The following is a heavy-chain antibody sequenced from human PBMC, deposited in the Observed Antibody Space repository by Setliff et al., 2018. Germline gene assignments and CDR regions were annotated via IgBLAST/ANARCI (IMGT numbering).Heavy chain of an antibody. CDR1: GGSLSGSLRGYAVF. J-gene: IGHJ4*02. Sequence: PSETLSLTCTVSGGSLSGSLRGYAVFWGWIRQSPGKELEWIGSAYYNGDSYYNPSLKSRVTMSVDTSRNQFSLHLISVTAADTAVYYCARGRYFESSSYYFPFDYWGLGTLVTVSS. D-gene: IGHD3-22*01. V-gene: IGHV4-39*01. CDR3: ARGRYFESSSYYFPFDY. CDR2: AYYNGDS.